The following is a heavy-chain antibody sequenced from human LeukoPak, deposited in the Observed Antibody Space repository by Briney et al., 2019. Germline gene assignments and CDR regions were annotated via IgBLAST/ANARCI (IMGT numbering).Heavy chain of an antibody. CDR3: TTGGRIAVAGTGRYYFDY. V-gene: IGHV3-15*01. CDR2: IKSKTDGGTT. D-gene: IGHD6-19*01. Sequence: GGSLRLSCAASGFTFSNAWMSWVRQAPGKGREWVGRIKSKTDGGTTDYAAPVKGRFTISRDDSKNTLYLQMNSLKTEDTAVYYCTTGGRIAVAGTGRYYFDYWGQGTLVTVSS. J-gene: IGHJ4*02. CDR1: GFTFSNAW.